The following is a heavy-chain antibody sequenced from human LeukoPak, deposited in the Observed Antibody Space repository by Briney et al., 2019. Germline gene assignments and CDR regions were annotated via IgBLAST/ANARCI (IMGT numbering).Heavy chain of an antibody. Sequence: PSETLSLTCTVSGGSISSSSYYWGWIRQPPGKGLEWIGSIYYSGSTYYNPSLKSRFTISVDTSKNQFSLKLSSVTAADTAVYYCARHSPTYYYDSSGYNFDYWGQGTLVTVSS. CDR3: ARHSPTYYYDSSGYNFDY. CDR2: IYYSGST. CDR1: GGSISSSSYY. V-gene: IGHV4-39*01. J-gene: IGHJ4*02. D-gene: IGHD3-22*01.